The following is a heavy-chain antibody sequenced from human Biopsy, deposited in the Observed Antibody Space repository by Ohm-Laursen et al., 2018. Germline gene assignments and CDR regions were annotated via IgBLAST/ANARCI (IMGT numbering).Heavy chain of an antibody. J-gene: IGHJ4*02. CDR2: IIPFSGTI. CDR1: GGSFNSLD. Sequence: VASAKVSCKASGGSFNSLDLSWVRQAPGQGLEWLGGIIPFSGTINYAQAFRGRVAITADESTSTVYLDLSSLRSEDTATYYCARRRGADFDYWGQGTLVTVSS. D-gene: IGHD3-16*01. V-gene: IGHV1-69*13. CDR3: ARRRGADFDY.